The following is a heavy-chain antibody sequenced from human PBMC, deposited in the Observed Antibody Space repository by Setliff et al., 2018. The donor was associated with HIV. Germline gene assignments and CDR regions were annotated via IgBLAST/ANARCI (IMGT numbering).Heavy chain of an antibody. Sequence: PSETLSLTCAVSGGPLNSRNWWSWVRQPPGKGLEWIGEVFHSGSANSNASLRSRVMISVDTSKNQFSLKLSAVTAADTAVYYCARHASGDSVSPISYWFDPWGQGTLVTVSS. CDR1: GGPLNSRNW. V-gene: IGHV4-4*02. CDR2: VFHSGSA. J-gene: IGHJ5*02. CDR3: ARHASGDSVSPISYWFDP. D-gene: IGHD4-17*01.